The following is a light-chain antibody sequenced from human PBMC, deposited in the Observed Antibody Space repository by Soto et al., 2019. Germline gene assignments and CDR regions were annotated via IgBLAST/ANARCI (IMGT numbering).Light chain of an antibody. CDR3: CSYANDNRV. Sequence: QSALTQPASVSGSPGQSITISCTGASIYVGTYNLVSWYQQHPAKAPKLMIYEVTKRPSGVSNRFSGSKSGNTASLTISGIQAEDEADYSCCSYANDNRVFGGGTKVTVL. CDR1: SIYVGTYNL. CDR2: EVT. J-gene: IGLJ3*02. V-gene: IGLV2-23*02.